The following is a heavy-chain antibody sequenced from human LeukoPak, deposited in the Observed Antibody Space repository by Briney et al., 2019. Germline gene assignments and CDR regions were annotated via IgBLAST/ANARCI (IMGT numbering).Heavy chain of an antibody. J-gene: IGHJ4*02. CDR3: AREIPLLGYCSSTSCYSYYFDY. CDR2: IIPIFGTA. Sequence: SVKVSCKASGGTFSSYAISWVRQAPGQGLEWMGGIIPIFGTANYAQKFQDRVTITADESTSTAYMELSSLRSEDTAVYYCAREIPLLGYCSSTSCYSYYFDYWGQGTLVTVSS. V-gene: IGHV1-69*01. CDR1: GGTFSSYA. D-gene: IGHD2-2*01.